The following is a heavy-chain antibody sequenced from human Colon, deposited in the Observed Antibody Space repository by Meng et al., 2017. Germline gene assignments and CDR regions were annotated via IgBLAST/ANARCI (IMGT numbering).Heavy chain of an antibody. CDR1: GFTFSSYA. Sequence: GESLKISCAASGFTFSSYAMSWVRQAPGKGLEWVSAISGSGCSTYYADSVKGRFTISRDNSKNPLYLQMNSLRAEDTAVYYCAKDRVPDYSDSSGVHDYWGQGTLVTVSS. D-gene: IGHD3-22*01. J-gene: IGHJ4*02. V-gene: IGHV3-23*01. CDR3: AKDRVPDYSDSSGVHDY. CDR2: ISGSGCST.